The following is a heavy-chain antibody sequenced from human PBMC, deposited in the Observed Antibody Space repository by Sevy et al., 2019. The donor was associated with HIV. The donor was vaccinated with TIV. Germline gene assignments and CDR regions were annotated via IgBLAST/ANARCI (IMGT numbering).Heavy chain of an antibody. V-gene: IGHV3-30-3*01. J-gene: IGHJ6*02. CDR3: ARDLAVYSSSSRVYGMDV. CDR1: GFTFSSYA. CDR2: ISYDGSNK. Sequence: GGSLRLSCAASGFTFSSYAMHWVRQAPGKGLEWVAVISYDGSNKYYADSVKGRFTISRDNSKNTLYLQMNSLRAEDTAVYYCARDLAVYSSSSRVYGMDVWGQRTTVTVSS. D-gene: IGHD6-6*01.